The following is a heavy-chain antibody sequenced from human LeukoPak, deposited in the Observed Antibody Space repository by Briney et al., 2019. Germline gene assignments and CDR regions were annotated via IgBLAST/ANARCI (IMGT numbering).Heavy chain of an antibody. V-gene: IGHV4-4*07. CDR2: IYISGSGST. CDR3: ARGLTRVSWYSFAP. J-gene: IGHJ5*02. Sequence: SETLSLTCTVSGGSISSYYWSWIRQPAGKGLEWIGRIYISGSGSTNYNPSLKSRVTISVDTSKNQFSLKLSSVTAADTAVYYCARGLTRVSWYSFAPWGQGTLVTVSS. CDR1: GGSISSYY. D-gene: IGHD6-13*01.